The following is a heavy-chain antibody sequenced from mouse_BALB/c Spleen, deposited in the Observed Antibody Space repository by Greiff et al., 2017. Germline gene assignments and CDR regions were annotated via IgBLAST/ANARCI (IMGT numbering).Heavy chain of an antibody. CDR2: INTSSGYT. Sequence: QVKLQQSAAELARPGASVKMSCKASGYTFTSYTMHWVKQRPGPGLEWIGYINTSSGYTEYNQKFKDKNTLTADKSSSTAYMQLSSLTSEDSAVYYCARDLDYWGQGTTLTVSS. CDR1: GYTFTSYT. J-gene: IGHJ2*01. V-gene: IGHV1-4*02. CDR3: ARDLDY.